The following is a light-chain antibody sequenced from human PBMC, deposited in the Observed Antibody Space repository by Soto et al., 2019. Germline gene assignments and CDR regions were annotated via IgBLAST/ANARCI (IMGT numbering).Light chain of an antibody. V-gene: IGKV1-8*01. CDR1: HDMTSS. Sequence: AIRMTQFPSSFSASIGDRVTITCRASHDMTSSLAWYQHIQGRAPKLLISGASNLRFGVPSRFSGSGSGTDFTLTISSLQSEDFATYYCQHYYSSPPTFGQGTRVEMK. J-gene: IGKJ1*01. CDR2: GAS. CDR3: QHYYSSPPT.